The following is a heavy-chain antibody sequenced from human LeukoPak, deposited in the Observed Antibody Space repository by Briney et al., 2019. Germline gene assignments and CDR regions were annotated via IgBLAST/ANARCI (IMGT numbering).Heavy chain of an antibody. CDR3: ARAGIESSQYFHYAMDV. J-gene: IGHJ6*02. D-gene: IGHD6-13*01. CDR2: IYYSGST. V-gene: IGHV4-39*07. Sequence: PSETLSLTCTVSGGSISSSSYYWGWIRQPPGKGLEWIGSIYYSGSTYYNPSLQSRVTMSLDKSKNQFSLKLNSVTAADTAVYYCARAGIESSQYFHYAMDVWGPGTTVTVSS. CDR1: GGSISSSSYY.